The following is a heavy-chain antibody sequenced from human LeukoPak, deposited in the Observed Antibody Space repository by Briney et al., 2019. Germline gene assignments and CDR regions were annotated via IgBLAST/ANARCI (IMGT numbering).Heavy chain of an antibody. Sequence: ASVKVSCKASGYTFTGYYMHWVRQAPGQGLEWMGWINPNSGGTNYAQKFQGRVTMTRDTSISTAYMELSRLRSDDTAVYYCATCSSTSCYFQANWFDPWGQGTLVTVSS. D-gene: IGHD2-2*01. CDR3: ATCSSTSCYFQANWFDP. CDR2: INPNSGGT. J-gene: IGHJ5*02. CDR1: GYTFTGYY. V-gene: IGHV1-2*02.